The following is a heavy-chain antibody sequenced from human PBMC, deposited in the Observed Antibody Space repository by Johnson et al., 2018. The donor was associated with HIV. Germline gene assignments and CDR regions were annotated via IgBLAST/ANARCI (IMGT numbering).Heavy chain of an antibody. CDR2: ISDSGGRT. CDR1: GFTFSTNA. CDR3: AVEGARNPDGVDI. V-gene: IGHV3-23*04. J-gene: IGHJ3*02. D-gene: IGHD2/OR15-2a*01. Sequence: VQLVESGGSLLQPGGSLRLSCAASGFTFSTNAMSWVRQAPGKGLEWVSGISDSGGRTDYADSVKGRFSISRDNSKNTRYLQMNSLRAEDTAGYYCAVEGARNPDGVDIWCQGTTVTVSS.